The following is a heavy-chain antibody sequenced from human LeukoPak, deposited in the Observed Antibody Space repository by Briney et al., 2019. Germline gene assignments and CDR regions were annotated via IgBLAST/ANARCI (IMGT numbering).Heavy chain of an antibody. CDR2: IGGSGFKT. V-gene: IGHV3-23*01. Sequence: GGSLRLSCAASGFTFSSYAMNWVRQAPGMGLEWVSSIGGSGFKTYYAGSVKGRFTISRDRSKNTLYLQMNSLRAEDTAVYYCAKAHYDFWSGYYRGYFDNWGQGTMVTVSS. D-gene: IGHD3-3*01. J-gene: IGHJ4*02. CDR1: GFTFSSYA. CDR3: AKAHYDFWSGYYRGYFDN.